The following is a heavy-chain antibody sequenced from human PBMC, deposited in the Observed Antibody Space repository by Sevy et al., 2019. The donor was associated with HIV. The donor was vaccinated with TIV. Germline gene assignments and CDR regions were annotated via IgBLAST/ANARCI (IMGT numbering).Heavy chain of an antibody. V-gene: IGHV3-48*03. CDR2: ISSSGSTI. CDR1: GFTFSSYE. CDR3: ARVNVLRYFDWSRYYYYMDV. J-gene: IGHJ6*03. D-gene: IGHD3-9*01. Sequence: GGSLRLSCAASGFTFSSYEMNWVRQAPGKGLEWVSYISSSGSTIYYANSVKGRFTISRDNAKNSLYLQMNSLRAEDTAVYYCARVNVLRYFDWSRYYYYMDVWGKRTTVTVSS.